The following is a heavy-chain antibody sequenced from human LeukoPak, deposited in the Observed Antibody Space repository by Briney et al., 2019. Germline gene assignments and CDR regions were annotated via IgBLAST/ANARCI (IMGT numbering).Heavy chain of an antibody. CDR3: AKDNKPFGDHYFDY. Sequence: GGSLRLSCAAFGFTFDDYTMHWVRQVPGKGPEWVSLITWDGTAASYVDSVRGRFTISRDNSKSTLYLQMNSLRAEDTAVYYCAKDNKPFGDHYFDYWGQGTLVTVSS. CDR2: ITWDGTAA. V-gene: IGHV3-43*01. D-gene: IGHD4-17*01. J-gene: IGHJ4*02. CDR1: GFTFDDYT.